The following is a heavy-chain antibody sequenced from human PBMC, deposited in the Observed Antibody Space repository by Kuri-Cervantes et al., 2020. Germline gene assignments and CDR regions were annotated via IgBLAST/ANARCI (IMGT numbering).Heavy chain of an antibody. CDR3: ARGGKDWFDP. Sequence: SETLSLTCAVSGYSISSGYYWGWIRQPPGKGLEWIGSIYHSGSTNYNPSLKGRVTISVDTSKNQFSLKLSSVTAADTAVYYCARGGKDWFDPWGQGTLVTVSS. CDR2: IYHSGST. V-gene: IGHV4-38-2*01. D-gene: IGHD3-16*01. CDR1: GYSISSGYY. J-gene: IGHJ5*02.